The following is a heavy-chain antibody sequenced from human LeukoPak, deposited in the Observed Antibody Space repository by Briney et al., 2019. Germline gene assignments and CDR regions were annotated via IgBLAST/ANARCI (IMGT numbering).Heavy chain of an antibody. V-gene: IGHV3-30*02. J-gene: IGHJ4*02. Sequence: GGSLRLSCAASGFTFSSYGMHWVRQAPGKGLEWVAFIRYDGSNKYYADSVKGRFTISRDNAKNSLYLQMNSLRAEDTAVYYCARDLLDSSACGYWGQGTLVTVSS. CDR3: ARDLLDSSACGY. D-gene: IGHD3-22*01. CDR2: IRYDGSNK. CDR1: GFTFSSYG.